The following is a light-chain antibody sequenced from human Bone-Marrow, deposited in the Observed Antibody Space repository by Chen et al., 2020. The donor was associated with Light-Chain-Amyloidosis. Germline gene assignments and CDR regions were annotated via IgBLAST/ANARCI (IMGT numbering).Light chain of an antibody. J-gene: IGLJ1*01. V-gene: IGLV2-14*01. CDR3: SSYTITNTLV. Sequence: QSALTQPASVSGSPGQSITISCTGTSSDVGGGNHVSWYQPHPDKAPKLMIYEVTNRPSWFPDRLSGSKSDNTASLTTSGLQTEEKADYFCSSYTITNTLVFGRGTRVTVL. CDR2: EVT. CDR1: SSDVGGGNH.